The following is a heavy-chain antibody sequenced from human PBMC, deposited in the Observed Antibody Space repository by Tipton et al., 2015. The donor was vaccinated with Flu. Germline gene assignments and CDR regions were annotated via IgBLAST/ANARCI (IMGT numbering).Heavy chain of an antibody. D-gene: IGHD7-27*01. J-gene: IGHJ4*02. Sequence: SLRLSCAASGFTFSSYEMNWVRQAPGNGLEWLSYISSSGSTISYADSVRGRFTMSRDNAKNSLYLQMNSLRAEDTALYYCATLSGDDYWGQGDLVTVSS. CDR2: ISSSGSTI. CDR3: ATLSGDDY. V-gene: IGHV3-48*03. CDR1: GFTFSSYE.